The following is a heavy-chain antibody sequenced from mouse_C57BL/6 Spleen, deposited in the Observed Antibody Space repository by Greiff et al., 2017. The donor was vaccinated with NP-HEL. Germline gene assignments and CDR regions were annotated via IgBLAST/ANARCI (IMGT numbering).Heavy chain of an antibody. CDR1: GYSITSGYY. J-gene: IGHJ3*01. Sequence: VQLKESGPGLVKPSQSLSLTCSVTGYSITSGYYWNWIRQFPGNKLEWMGYISYDGSNNYNPSLKNRISITRDTSKNQFFLKLNSVTTEDTATYYCAPIYYDYDGFAYWGQGTLVTVSA. CDR2: ISYDGSN. V-gene: IGHV3-6*01. CDR3: APIYYDYDGFAY. D-gene: IGHD2-4*01.